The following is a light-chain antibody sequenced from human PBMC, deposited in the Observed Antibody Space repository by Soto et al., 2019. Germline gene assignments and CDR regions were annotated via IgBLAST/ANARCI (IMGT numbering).Light chain of an antibody. CDR1: QSVTSNY. Sequence: EIVLTQSPGTLSLSPGERATLSCRASQSVTSNYLAWYQQQPGQAPRLLIYGASSRATGIPDTFSGSGSGTDFTLTISILEPEDFAVYYCQQYGKTPWTFGQGTKVDIK. CDR2: GAS. CDR3: QQYGKTPWT. V-gene: IGKV3-20*01. J-gene: IGKJ1*01.